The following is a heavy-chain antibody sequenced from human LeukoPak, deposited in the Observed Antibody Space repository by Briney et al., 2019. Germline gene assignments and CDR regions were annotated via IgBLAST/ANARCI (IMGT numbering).Heavy chain of an antibody. D-gene: IGHD7-27*01. J-gene: IGHJ4*02. V-gene: IGHV3-49*04. Sequence: GGSLRLSCAASGFTFSSYAMSWVRQAPGKGLEWVSFIRSKAYDETIQYAASVKGRFTISRDDSKSIAYLQMNSLKTDDTAVYYCTRGLGTFDYWGQGALVTVSS. CDR1: GFTFSSYA. CDR3: TRGLGTFDY. CDR2: IRSKAYDETI.